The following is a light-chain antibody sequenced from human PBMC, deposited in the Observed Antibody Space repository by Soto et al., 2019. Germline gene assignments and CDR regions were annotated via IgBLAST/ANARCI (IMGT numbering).Light chain of an antibody. J-gene: IGKJ2*01. CDR2: AAS. CDR3: QQTHSFPYT. CDR1: QTISTY. V-gene: IGKV1-39*01. Sequence: DIHMTQSPSSLSASVGDRVTITCRTSQTISTYLNWYLQKPGKAPKLLIYAASRLQSGVPSRFSGSGSGTDFTLAISGLQPEDCATYYCQQTHSFPYTFGQGTKLDI.